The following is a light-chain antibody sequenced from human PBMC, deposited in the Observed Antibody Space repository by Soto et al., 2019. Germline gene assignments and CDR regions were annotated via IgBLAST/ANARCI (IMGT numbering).Light chain of an antibody. Sequence: QSVLAQPASGSGFPGQAITISCTGTSSDVGSYNLVSWYQHHPGKAPKLMIYEGSERPSGVSNRFSGSKSGNTASLTISGLQAEDEADYYCCSYAGSSTLYVFGTGTKVTVL. CDR3: CSYAGSSTLYV. J-gene: IGLJ1*01. CDR1: SSDVGSYNL. V-gene: IGLV2-23*01. CDR2: EGS.